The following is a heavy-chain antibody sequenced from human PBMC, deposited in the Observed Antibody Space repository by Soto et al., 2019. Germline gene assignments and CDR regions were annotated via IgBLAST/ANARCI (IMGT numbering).Heavy chain of an antibody. CDR3: ARIPSPFIAAPFTADY. CDR2: IYYSGST. D-gene: IGHD6-6*01. Sequence: QLQLQESGPGLVKPSETLSLTCTVSGGSISSSSYYWGWIRQPPGKGLEWIGSIYYSGSTYYNPSLKSRVTISVDTSKNQFSLKLSSVTAADTAVYYCARIPSPFIAAPFTADYWGQGTLVTVSS. J-gene: IGHJ4*02. CDR1: GGSISSSSYY. V-gene: IGHV4-39*01.